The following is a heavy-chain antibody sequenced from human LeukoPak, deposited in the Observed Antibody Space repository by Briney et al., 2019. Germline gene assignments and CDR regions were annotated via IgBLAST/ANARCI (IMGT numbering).Heavy chain of an antibody. CDR3: ARAYIVGATRWFDP. J-gene: IGHJ5*02. Sequence: AGGSLRLSCAASGFSVSSNYMSWVRQAPGKGLKWVSVIYSGGSTFYADSVRGRFTISRDNSKNTLYLQMHSLRAEDTAVYFCARAYIVGATRWFDPWGQGTLVTVSS. CDR1: GFSVSSNY. D-gene: IGHD1-26*01. V-gene: IGHV3-53*01. CDR2: IYSGGST.